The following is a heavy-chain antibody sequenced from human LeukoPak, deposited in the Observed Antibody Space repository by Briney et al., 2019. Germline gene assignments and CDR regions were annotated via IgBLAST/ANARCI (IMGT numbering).Heavy chain of an antibody. CDR3: AKGVRIQRPDIVVVPAVPGYFDY. D-gene: IGHD2-2*01. Sequence: GGSLRLSCTASGFTFRSFAMSWVRQAPGKGLEWVSTIDDGGGNTYNADSVKGRLTISRDNPKDTLYLQMNSLRAEDTAVYYCAKGVRIQRPDIVVVPAVPGYFDYWGQGTLVTVSS. V-gene: IGHV3-23*01. CDR2: IDDGGGNT. J-gene: IGHJ4*02. CDR1: GFTFRSFA.